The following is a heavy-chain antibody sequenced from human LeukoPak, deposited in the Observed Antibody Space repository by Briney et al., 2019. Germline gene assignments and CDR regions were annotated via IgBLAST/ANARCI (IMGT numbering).Heavy chain of an antibody. J-gene: IGHJ1*01. D-gene: IGHD3-10*01. Sequence: SGGSLRLSCAASGFTFSSYSMNWVRQAPGKGLEWVSYISSSRSTIYYADSVKGRFTISRDNAKNSLYLQMNSLRAEDTAVYYCASYYPLRHWGQGTLVTVSS. CDR2: ISSSRSTI. V-gene: IGHV3-48*01. CDR1: GFTFSSYS. CDR3: ASYYPLRH.